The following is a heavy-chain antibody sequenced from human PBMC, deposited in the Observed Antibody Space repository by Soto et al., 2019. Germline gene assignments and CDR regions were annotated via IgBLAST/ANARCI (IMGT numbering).Heavy chain of an antibody. D-gene: IGHD2-21*01. J-gene: IGHJ6*02. CDR1: GFSLSTTGVG. CDR3: VQSRCTGDCLQFSPSHSYYGLDV. CDR2: IYWDDDK. V-gene: IGHV2-5*02. Sequence: QITLKESGPTLVKPTQTLTLTCTFSGFSLSTTGVGVGWIRQPPGKALEWLALIYWDDDKRYSPSLRSRLTITKDTSKNHVVLTMTYMDPVDTATYYCVQSRCTGDCLQFSPSHSYYGLDVWGQGTTVTVSS.